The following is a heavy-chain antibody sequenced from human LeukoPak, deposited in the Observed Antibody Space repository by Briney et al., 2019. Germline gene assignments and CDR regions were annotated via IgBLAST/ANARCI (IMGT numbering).Heavy chain of an antibody. V-gene: IGHV3-21*01. J-gene: IGHJ4*02. CDR3: ARGATYSSSSPDY. D-gene: IGHD6-6*01. CDR1: GFTFSSYS. CDR2: ISSSGSYI. Sequence: PGGSLRLSCAASGFTFSSYSMNWVRQAPGKGLEWVSAISSSGSYIYYADSVKGRFTISRDNAKNSLYLQMNSLRAEDTAMYYCARGATYSSSSPDYWGQGTLVTVSS.